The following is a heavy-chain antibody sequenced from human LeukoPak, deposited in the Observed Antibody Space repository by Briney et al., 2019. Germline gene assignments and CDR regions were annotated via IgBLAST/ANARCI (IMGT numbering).Heavy chain of an antibody. CDR2: ISGSGGST. V-gene: IGHV3-23*01. CDR1: GSTFSSYA. J-gene: IGHJ6*02. D-gene: IGHD3-3*01. Sequence: GGSLRLSCAASGSTFSSYAMSWVRQAPGKGLEWVSAISGSGGSTYYADSVKGRFTISRDNSKNTLYLQMNSLRAEDTAVYYCAKMTIDAYYDFWSGYYMGYGMDVWGQGTTVTVSS. CDR3: AKMTIDAYYDFWSGYYMGYGMDV.